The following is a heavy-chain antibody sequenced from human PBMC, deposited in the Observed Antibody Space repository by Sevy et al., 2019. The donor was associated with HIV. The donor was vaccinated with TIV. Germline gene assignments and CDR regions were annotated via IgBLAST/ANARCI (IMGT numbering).Heavy chain of an antibody. CDR3: ATLSSPMPNSGWYDFFDH. V-gene: IGHV3-7*01. Sequence: GESLKISCAASGFTFSTYWMSWVRQAPGKGLEWVANIKQDGSDKNYMDPVKGRFTISRDNAKNSLYLQMSSLRAEDTAVYYCATLSSPMPNSGWYDFFDHWGQGTLVTVSS. J-gene: IGHJ4*02. D-gene: IGHD6-19*01. CDR2: IKQDGSDK. CDR1: GFTFSTYW.